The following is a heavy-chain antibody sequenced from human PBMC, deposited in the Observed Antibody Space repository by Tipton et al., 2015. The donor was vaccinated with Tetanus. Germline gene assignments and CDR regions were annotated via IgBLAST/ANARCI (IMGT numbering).Heavy chain of an antibody. CDR3: AREESFWSGFLN. V-gene: IGHV4-59*01. CDR1: GGSFSGYY. D-gene: IGHD3-3*01. J-gene: IGHJ4*02. CDR2: IYYTGST. Sequence: TLSLTCAVYGGSFSGYYWSWIRQPPGKGLEWIGYIYYTGSTSYNPSLESRVTISADTPKNQFSLKLSSVTAADTAVYYCAREESFWSGFLNWGQGALVTVSS.